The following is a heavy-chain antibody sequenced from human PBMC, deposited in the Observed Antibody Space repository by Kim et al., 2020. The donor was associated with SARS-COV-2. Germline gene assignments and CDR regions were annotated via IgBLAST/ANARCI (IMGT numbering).Heavy chain of an antibody. D-gene: IGHD4-17*01. CDR3: AKGRTTVTPIDY. V-gene: IGHV3-23*01. J-gene: IGHJ4*02. Sequence: YAHSMKGRFTISTDSSKNTRYLQMNSLRAEDTAVYYCAKGRTTVTPIDYWGQGTLVTVSS.